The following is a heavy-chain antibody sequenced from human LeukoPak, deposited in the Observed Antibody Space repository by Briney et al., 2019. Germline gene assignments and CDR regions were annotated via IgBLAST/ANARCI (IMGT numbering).Heavy chain of an antibody. V-gene: IGHV3-23*01. J-gene: IGHJ5*02. CDR2: LSGDGTT. CDR3: AREVHASETLYLDQ. CDR1: AFSLSTYA. D-gene: IGHD3-16*01. Sequence: GGSLILSCAASAFSLSTYAMSWVRQGPGKGPEWVSALSGDGTTHYADSVKGRFTISRDNGKNTLYLEMNSLRVEDTALYYCAREVHASETLYLDQWGQATLVTVSS.